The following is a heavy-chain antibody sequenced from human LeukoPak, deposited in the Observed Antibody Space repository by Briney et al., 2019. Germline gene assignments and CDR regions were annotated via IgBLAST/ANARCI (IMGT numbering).Heavy chain of an antibody. V-gene: IGHV4-61*01. CDR1: GGSVCSGSYY. Sequence: SETLSLTCTVSGGSVCSGSYYWSWIRQPPGKGLEWIGYIYYSGSTNYNPSLKSRVTISVDTSKNQFSLKLSSVTAADTAVYYCARDRDRSGGGWFDPWGQGTLVTVSS. CDR3: ARDRDRSGGGWFDP. J-gene: IGHJ5*02. CDR2: IYYSGST. D-gene: IGHD4-23*01.